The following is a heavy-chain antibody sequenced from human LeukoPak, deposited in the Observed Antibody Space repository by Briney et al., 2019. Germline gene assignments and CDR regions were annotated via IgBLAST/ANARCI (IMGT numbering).Heavy chain of an antibody. CDR3: ASGYDGVFDY. CDR1: GGSFSGYY. V-gene: IGHV4-34*01. D-gene: IGHD4-23*01. Sequence: SETLSLTCAVYGGSFSGYYWSWIRQPPGKGLEWIGEINHSGSTNYNPSLKSRVTISVDTSKNQFSLQLSSVTAADTAVYYCASGYDGVFDYWGQGTLVTVSS. CDR2: INHSGST. J-gene: IGHJ4*02.